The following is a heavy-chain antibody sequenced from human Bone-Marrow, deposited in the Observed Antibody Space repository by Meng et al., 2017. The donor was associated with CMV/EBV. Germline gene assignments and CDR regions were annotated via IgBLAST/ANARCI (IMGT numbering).Heavy chain of an antibody. CDR3: AKGRYYDSSGSLGSDY. CDR2: ISGSGGST. CDR1: GFTFSSCA. V-gene: IGHV3-23*01. D-gene: IGHD3-22*01. Sequence: GESLKISCAASGFTFSSCAMSWVRQAPGKGLEWVSAISGSGGSTYYADSVKGRFTISRDNSKNTLYLQMNSLRAEDTAVYYCAKGRYYDSSGSLGSDYWGQGTLVTVSS. J-gene: IGHJ4*02.